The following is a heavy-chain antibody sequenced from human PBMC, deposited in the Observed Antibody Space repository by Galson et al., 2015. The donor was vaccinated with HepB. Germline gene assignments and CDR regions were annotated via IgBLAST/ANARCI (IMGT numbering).Heavy chain of an antibody. Sequence: SLRLSCAASGFTFSSHWMHWVRQAPGQGLVWVSRINRDGSGTAYADSVKGRFTISRDNAKNTVYLQMNSLRAEDTALYFCARDPGARVLAVGDNWCDSWGQGIMVTVS. CDR2: INRDGSGT. CDR1: GFTFSSHW. CDR3: ARDPGARVLAVGDNWCDS. J-gene: IGHJ5*01. D-gene: IGHD2-15*01. V-gene: IGHV3-74*01.